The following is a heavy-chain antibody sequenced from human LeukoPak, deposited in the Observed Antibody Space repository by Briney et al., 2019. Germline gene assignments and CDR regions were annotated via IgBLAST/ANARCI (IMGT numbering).Heavy chain of an antibody. D-gene: IGHD3-10*01. CDR1: GFIFSSYS. J-gene: IGHJ4*02. V-gene: IGHV3-48*01. CDR2: IYSTSSSI. CDR3: AKRWFGEYRFDY. Sequence: GSLRLSCAASGFIFSSYSMNWVRQAPGKGLEWVSYIYSTSSSIYYADSVKGRFTISRDNAKNSLYLQMNSLRAEDTAVYYCAKRWFGEYRFDYWGQGTLVTVSS.